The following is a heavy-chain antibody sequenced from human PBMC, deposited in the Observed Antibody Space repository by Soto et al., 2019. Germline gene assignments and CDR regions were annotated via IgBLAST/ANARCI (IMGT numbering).Heavy chain of an antibody. J-gene: IGHJ4*02. V-gene: IGHV3-7*01. CDR2: IKHDGSEP. D-gene: IGHD4-4*01. CDR1: GFTFSSHW. CDR3: ARDDYNWARDY. Sequence: EVQLVESGGGLVQPGGSLRLSCAASGFTFSSHWMSWVRQAPGKGLEWVANIKHDGSEPYYVDSVKGRFTISRDNAKNSLYLQMHSLRAEDTAVYYCARDDYNWARDYWGQGTLVTVSS.